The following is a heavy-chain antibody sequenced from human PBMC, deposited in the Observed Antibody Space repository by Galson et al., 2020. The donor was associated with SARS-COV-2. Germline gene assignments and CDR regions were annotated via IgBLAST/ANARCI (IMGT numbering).Heavy chain of an antibody. CDR3: AKDMFYYGAGSYPYYFDY. J-gene: IGHJ4*02. CDR2: ISYDGSNK. CDR1: GFTFSSYG. Sequence: GGSLRLSCAASGFTFSSYGMHWVRQAPGKGLEWVAVISYDGSNKYYADSVKGRFTISRDNSKNTLYLQMNSLRAEDTAVYYCAKDMFYYGAGSYPYYFDYWGQGTLVTGSS. V-gene: IGHV3-30*18. D-gene: IGHD3-10*01.